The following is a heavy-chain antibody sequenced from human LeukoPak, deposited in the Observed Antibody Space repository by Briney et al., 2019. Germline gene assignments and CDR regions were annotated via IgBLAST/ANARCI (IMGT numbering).Heavy chain of an antibody. Sequence: SETLSLACRVSGGSISSHCWGWIRPPPGKGLEWLGCINYSGSTHYNPSLESRVTISAATSKNQFSLKLSSVTAADTAVYYCARVRGLGVISPYFDYWGQGILVTVSS. CDR3: ARVRGLGVISPYFDY. D-gene: IGHD3-16*02. CDR1: GGSISSHC. J-gene: IGHJ4*02. CDR2: INYSGST. V-gene: IGHV4-59*08.